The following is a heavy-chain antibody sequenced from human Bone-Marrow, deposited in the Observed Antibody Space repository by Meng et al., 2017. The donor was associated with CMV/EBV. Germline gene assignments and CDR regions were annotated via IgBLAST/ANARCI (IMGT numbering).Heavy chain of an antibody. Sequence: SETLSLTCTVSGGSISSYYWSWIRQPPGKGLEWIGYIYYSGSTNYNPSLKSRVTISVDTSKNQFSLKLSSVTAADTAVYYCARDGIAYSSSSGFDYWGQGTLVTVSS. CDR3: ARDGIAYSSSSGFDY. J-gene: IGHJ4*02. D-gene: IGHD6-6*01. CDR2: IYYSGST. V-gene: IGHV4-59*01. CDR1: GGSISSYY.